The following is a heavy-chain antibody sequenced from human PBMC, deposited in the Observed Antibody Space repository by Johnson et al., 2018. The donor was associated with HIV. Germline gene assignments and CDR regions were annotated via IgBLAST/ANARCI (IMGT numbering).Heavy chain of an antibody. CDR3: AKSPGKDHGGNSGAFDI. J-gene: IGHJ3*02. V-gene: IGHV3-13*01. Sequence: VQVVESGGGLVQPGGSLRLSCAASGFTFSSYWMHWVRQATGKGLEWVSAIGTAGDTYYPGSVKGRFTISRENAKNTLYLQMNSLRVEDTAVYYCAKSPGKDHGGNSGAFDIWGQGTMVTVSS. D-gene: IGHD4-23*01. CDR2: IGTAGDT. CDR1: GFTFSSYW.